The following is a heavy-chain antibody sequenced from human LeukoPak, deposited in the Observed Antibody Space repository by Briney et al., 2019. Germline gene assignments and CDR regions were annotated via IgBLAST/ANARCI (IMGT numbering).Heavy chain of an antibody. CDR3: ARGRRDIVVDFDP. CDR2: IYPGDSDT. V-gene: IGHV5-51*01. CDR1: GYNFTNYW. D-gene: IGHD2-2*01. Sequence: GESLKISCKGSGYNFTNYWIAWVRQMPGKGLEWMGIIYPGDSDTTYSPSLQGQVTISADKSISTAYLQWSSLKASDTAMYYCARGRRDIVVDFDPWGQGTLVTVSS. J-gene: IGHJ5*02.